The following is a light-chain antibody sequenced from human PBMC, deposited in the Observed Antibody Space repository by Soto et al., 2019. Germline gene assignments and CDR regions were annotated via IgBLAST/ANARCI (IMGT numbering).Light chain of an antibody. CDR1: SSDVGRYNY. J-gene: IGLJ1*01. V-gene: IGLV2-8*01. CDR2: EVS. CDR3: SSYAGNSRYV. Sequence: QSVLTRPPSASGSPGQSVTISCTGTSSDVGRYNYISWYQQRPGKAPKLIIYEVSKRPSGVPDRLSGFKYGNTASLTVSGLQAEDEADYYCSSYAGNSRYVFGTGTKVTVL.